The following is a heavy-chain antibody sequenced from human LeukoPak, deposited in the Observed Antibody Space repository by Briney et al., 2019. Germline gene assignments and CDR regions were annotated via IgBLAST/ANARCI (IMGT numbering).Heavy chain of an antibody. D-gene: IGHD4-17*01. Sequence: ASVKVSCKASGYTFINYAMNWVRQAPGQGLEWMGWINTSTGNPMYAQGFTGRFVFSLDTSVSTAYLQISSLKAEDTAVYYCARVAPNTVTNGFDYWGQGTLVTVSS. J-gene: IGHJ4*02. CDR3: ARVAPNTVTNGFDY. V-gene: IGHV7-4-1*02. CDR2: INTSTGNP. CDR1: GYTFINYA.